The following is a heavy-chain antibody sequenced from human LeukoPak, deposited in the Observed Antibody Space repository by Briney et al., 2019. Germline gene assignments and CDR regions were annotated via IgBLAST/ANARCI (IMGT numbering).Heavy chain of an antibody. J-gene: IGHJ4*02. CDR3: ARDYVVVPAAKVDY. CDR2: ISAYNGNT. V-gene: IGHV1-18*04. CDR1: GYTFTGYY. Sequence: GASVKVSCKASGYTFTGYYMHWVRQAPGQGLEWMGWISAYNGNTNYAQKLQGRVTMTTDTSTSTAYMELRSLRSDDTAVYYCARDYVVVPAAKVDYWGQGTLVTVSS. D-gene: IGHD2-2*01.